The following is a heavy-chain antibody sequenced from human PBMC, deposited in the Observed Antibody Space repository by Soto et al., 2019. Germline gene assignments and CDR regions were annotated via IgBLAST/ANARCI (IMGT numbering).Heavy chain of an antibody. Sequence: PWGSLRLSCEASGFTYSKYEMNWVRQAPGKGLEWVAGITGTGGTPFYADSVRGRFVISRDNSKNTVFLHMTSLTAEDTAVYCCGKDFRPGTLDYWGQGALVTVSS. D-gene: IGHD1-1*01. CDR3: GKDFRPGTLDY. CDR2: ITGTGGTP. V-gene: IGHV3-23*01. CDR1: GFTYSKYE. J-gene: IGHJ4*02.